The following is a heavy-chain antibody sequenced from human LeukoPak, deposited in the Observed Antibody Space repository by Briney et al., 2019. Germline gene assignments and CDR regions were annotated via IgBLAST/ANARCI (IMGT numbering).Heavy chain of an antibody. CDR1: GFTFRSYW. V-gene: IGHV3-74*01. J-gene: IGHJ4*02. D-gene: IGHD3-22*01. CDR2: IKSDGSNT. CDR3: VRDYYYDGSGYYYPGY. Sequence: GGSLRLSCAASGFTFRSYWMHWVRQAPGKGLVWVSRIKSDGSNTNYADSVKGRFTISRDNAENTLYLQMSSLRAEDTAVYYRVRDYYYDGSGYYYPGYWGQGTLVTVSS.